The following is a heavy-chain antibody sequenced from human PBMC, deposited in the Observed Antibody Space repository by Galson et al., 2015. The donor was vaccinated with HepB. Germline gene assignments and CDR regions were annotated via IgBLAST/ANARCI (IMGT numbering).Heavy chain of an antibody. CDR3: ARVAAAGTIVWHFDL. CDR1: GFTFDDYG. Sequence: SLRLSCAASGFTFDDYGVSWVRQAPGKGLEWVSGINWNGGSTGYADSVKGRFTISRDNAKNSLYLQMNSLRAEDTALYYCARVAAAGTIVWHFDLWGRGTLVTVSS. CDR2: INWNGGST. D-gene: IGHD6-13*01. J-gene: IGHJ2*01. V-gene: IGHV3-20*04.